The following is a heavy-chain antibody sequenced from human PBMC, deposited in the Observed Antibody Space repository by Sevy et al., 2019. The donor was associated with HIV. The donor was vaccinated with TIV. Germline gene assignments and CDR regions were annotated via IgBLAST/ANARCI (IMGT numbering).Heavy chain of an antibody. J-gene: IGHJ4*02. V-gene: IGHV3-48*03. CDR3: AGFLDTFYEY. CDR2: ISSSGSAK. Sequence: GGSLRLSCAASGFTFSSYEMNWVRQAPGKGLEWVSYISSSGSAKHYADSVKGRFTISRDNAKNSLYLQMNSLRAEDTAFYYCAGFLDTFYEYWGQRTLVTVSS. CDR1: GFTFSSYE.